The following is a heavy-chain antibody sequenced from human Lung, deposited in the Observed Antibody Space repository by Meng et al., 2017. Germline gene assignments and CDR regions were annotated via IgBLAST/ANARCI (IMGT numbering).Heavy chain of an antibody. CDR2: INPKSGDT. V-gene: IGHV1-2*06. CDR3: ARDEDISAAGKLFGDY. Sequence: QVPLGQVGAEVKKPGASVKVSCKASGYTFPDYWLHWVRRAPGQGLEWMGRINPKSGDTHYAQRFQGRVTMTGDTSISTAYMELSGLRSDDTAMYYCARDEDISAAGKLFGDYWGQGTLVTVSS. J-gene: IGHJ4*02. CDR1: GYTFPDYW. D-gene: IGHD6-13*01.